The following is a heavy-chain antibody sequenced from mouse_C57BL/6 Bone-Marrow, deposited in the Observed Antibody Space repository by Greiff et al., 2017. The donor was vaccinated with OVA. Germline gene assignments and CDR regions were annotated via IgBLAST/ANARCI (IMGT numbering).Heavy chain of an antibody. J-gene: IGHJ4*01. D-gene: IGHD2-2*01. Sequence: DVQLVESGEGLVKPGGSLKLSCAASGFTFSSYAMSWVRQTPEKRLEWVAYISSGGDYIYYADNVKGRFTLSRDNARKTLYMQMSSLKSADTAMYYSTSYGSGARDDWGQGTTLTVSS. V-gene: IGHV5-9-1*02. CDR3: TSYGSGARDD. CDR2: ISSGGDYI. CDR1: GFTFSSYA.